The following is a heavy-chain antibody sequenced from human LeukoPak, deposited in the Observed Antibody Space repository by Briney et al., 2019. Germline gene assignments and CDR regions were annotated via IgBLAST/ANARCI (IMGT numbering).Heavy chain of an antibody. Sequence: GGSLRLSCAASGFIFSYHWMTWVRQAPGKGLEWVANIKNDGAVKNYVDSVKGRFTISRDNAKNSLYLQMNSPRAEDTAVYYCAKDSYSKGDFWGQGVLVTVSS. CDR2: IKNDGAVK. V-gene: IGHV3-7*01. J-gene: IGHJ4*02. CDR1: GFIFSYHW. D-gene: IGHD6-13*01. CDR3: AKDSYSKGDF.